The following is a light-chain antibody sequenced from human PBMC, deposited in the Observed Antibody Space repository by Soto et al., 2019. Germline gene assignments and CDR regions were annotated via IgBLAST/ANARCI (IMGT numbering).Light chain of an antibody. Sequence: EIVLTQSPGTLSLSPGERATLSCRASQSVSSSYLAWYQQKPGQAPRLLIYGASSRDTGIPDRFSGSGSGTDFTLTISRLEPEDFAVYYCQQYGSSRLTFGRGTKVEIK. J-gene: IGKJ4*01. CDR2: GAS. CDR1: QSVSSSY. CDR3: QQYGSSRLT. V-gene: IGKV3-20*01.